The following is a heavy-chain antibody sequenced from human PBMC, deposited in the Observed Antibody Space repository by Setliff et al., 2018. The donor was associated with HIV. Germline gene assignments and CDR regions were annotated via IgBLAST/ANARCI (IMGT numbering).Heavy chain of an antibody. V-gene: IGHV3-74*01. D-gene: IGHD3-10*01. CDR2: INTDGSST. CDR3: ARGRYRDYYGSGSLNWFDP. Sequence: PGGSLRLSCVASGFIFSDYWMSWVRQAPGKGLVWVSCINTDGSSTTYVDSVKGRFTISRDNAKNALYLHMNSLRGEDTAVYYCARGRYRDYYGSGSLNWFDPWGQGTLVTVSS. J-gene: IGHJ5*02. CDR1: GFIFSDYW.